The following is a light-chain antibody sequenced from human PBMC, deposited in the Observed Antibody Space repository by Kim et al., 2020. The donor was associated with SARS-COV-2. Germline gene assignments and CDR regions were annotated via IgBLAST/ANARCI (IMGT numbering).Light chain of an antibody. Sequence: DTQMTQSPSSLSASVGDRVIITCRASQGIANNLVWFQQKPGKAPKSLIYAAPSLESGVPSRFSGSGSGTEFTLTISSLQPEDYATYYCQQYDVYPRTFGQGTKVDIK. J-gene: IGKJ1*01. CDR3: QQYDVYPRT. CDR2: AAP. CDR1: QGIANN. V-gene: IGKV1-16*01.